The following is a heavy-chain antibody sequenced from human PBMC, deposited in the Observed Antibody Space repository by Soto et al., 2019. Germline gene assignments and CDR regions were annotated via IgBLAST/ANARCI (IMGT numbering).Heavy chain of an antibody. CDR1: GFTFSSYA. D-gene: IGHD6-6*01. CDR2: ISGSGGTT. Sequence: EVQLLESGGGLVQPGGSLRLSCAASGFTFSSYAMTWVRQAPGKGLEWVSAISGSGGTTYHADSVKGRFTISRDNSKNTMYLQMNSRRAEDAAVYYCAKTPYSSSSYYYYGMDVWGQGTTVTVSS. J-gene: IGHJ6*02. CDR3: AKTPYSSSSYYYYGMDV. V-gene: IGHV3-23*01.